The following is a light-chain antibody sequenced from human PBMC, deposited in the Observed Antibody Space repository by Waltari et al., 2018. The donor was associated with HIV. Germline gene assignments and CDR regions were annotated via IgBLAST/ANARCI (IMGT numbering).Light chain of an antibody. CDR2: DVN. CDR3: CSYAGSYTLM. Sequence: QSALTQPRSVSGSPGQSVTISCTGSSTDVGGYKYLSWFRQHPDKAPQLIIYDVNKRPSGVPDRFSGSKSGNTASLIISGLQAEDDADYYCCSYAGSYTLMFGGGTKLTVL. J-gene: IGLJ3*02. CDR1: STDVGGYKY. V-gene: IGLV2-11*01.